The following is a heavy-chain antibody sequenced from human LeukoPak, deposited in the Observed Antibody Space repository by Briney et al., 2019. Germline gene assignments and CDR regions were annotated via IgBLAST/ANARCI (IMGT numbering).Heavy chain of an antibody. CDR1: GYTFTGYY. CDR3: ARDREYSNYLLVYGMDV. J-gene: IGHJ6*02. V-gene: IGHV1-2*06. D-gene: IGHD4-11*01. Sequence: ASVKVSCKAYGYTFTGYYIHWVRQAPGQGLEWMGRMNPNSGDTNHAQKFQGRFTMTTDTSIRTAYMELSSLRSDDTAVYYCARDREYSNYLLVYGMDVWGQGTTVTVSS. CDR2: MNPNSGDT.